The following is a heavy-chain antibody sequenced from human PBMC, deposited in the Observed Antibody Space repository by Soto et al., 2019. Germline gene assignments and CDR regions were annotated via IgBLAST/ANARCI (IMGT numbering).Heavy chain of an antibody. Sequence: PSETLSLTCTVSGGSISSGDYYWSWIRQPPGKGLEWIGYIYYSGSTYYNPSLKSRVTISVDTSKNQFSLKLSSVTAADTAVYYCARGRRSYYDILTALDYWGQGTLVTVSS. J-gene: IGHJ4*02. CDR1: GGSISSGDYY. V-gene: IGHV4-30-4*01. CDR2: IYYSGST. CDR3: ARGRRSYYDILTALDY. D-gene: IGHD3-9*01.